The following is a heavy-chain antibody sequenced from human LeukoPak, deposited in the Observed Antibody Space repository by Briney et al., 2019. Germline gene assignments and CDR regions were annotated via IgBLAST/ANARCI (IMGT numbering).Heavy chain of an antibody. CDR2: ISGRGGST. D-gene: IGHD3-22*01. Sequence: GGSLRLSCAGSGYTFSSYAMSWVRQAPGKGLEWVSAISGRGGSTYYADSVKGGLTISRDNSKNTLYLQMSSLRAEDTAVYYCAKGPGSSGPTGAYYYYYGMDVWGQGTTVTVSS. CDR1: GYTFSSYA. J-gene: IGHJ6*02. V-gene: IGHV3-23*01. CDR3: AKGPGSSGPTGAYYYYYGMDV.